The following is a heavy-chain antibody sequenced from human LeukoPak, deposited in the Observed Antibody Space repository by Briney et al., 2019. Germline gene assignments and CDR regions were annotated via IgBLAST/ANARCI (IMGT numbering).Heavy chain of an antibody. J-gene: IGHJ4*02. CDR3: ARDWNGIQLWLGYYFDY. Sequence: GGSLRLSCAASGFTFSSYSMNWVRQAPGKGLEWVSSISSSSSYIYYADSVKGRFTISRDNAKNSLYLQMNSLRAEDTAVYYCARDWNGIQLWLGYYFDYWGQGTLVTVSS. CDR2: ISSSSSYI. CDR1: GFTFSSYS. V-gene: IGHV3-21*01. D-gene: IGHD5-18*01.